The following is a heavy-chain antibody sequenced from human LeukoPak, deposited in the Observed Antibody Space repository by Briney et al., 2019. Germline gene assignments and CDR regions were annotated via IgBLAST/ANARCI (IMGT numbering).Heavy chain of an antibody. V-gene: IGHV3-48*02. D-gene: IGHD1-26*01. CDR2: IRTTAEGAKYA. CDR3: ARERDSGSYRDDY. CDR1: GFSFTDYP. J-gene: IGHJ4*02. Sequence: GGSLRLSCATSGFSFTDYPMNWVRQAPGKGLEWISNIRTTAEGAKYAYYADSVKGRVTISRDDGKNTLYLHMNSLRDDDTAVYYCARERDSGSYRDDYWGQGTLVTVSS.